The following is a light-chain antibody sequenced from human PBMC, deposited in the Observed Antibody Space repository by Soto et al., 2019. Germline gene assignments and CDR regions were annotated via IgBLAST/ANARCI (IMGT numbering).Light chain of an antibody. Sequence: QSALTQPASVSGSPGQWITISCSGTSSDVGGYNYGSWYQQHPGKAPKLLIYDVNNRPSGVSNHFSGSKSGNTASLTISGLQPEDEADYYCSSYTSSSTRVFGGGTKLAVL. V-gene: IGLV2-14*03. CDR3: SSYTSSSTRV. CDR2: DVN. CDR1: SSDVGGYNY. J-gene: IGLJ3*02.